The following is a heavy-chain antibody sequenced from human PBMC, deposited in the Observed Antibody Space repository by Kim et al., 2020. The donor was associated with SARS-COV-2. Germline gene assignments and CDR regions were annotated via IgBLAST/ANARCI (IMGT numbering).Heavy chain of an antibody. CDR3: ARDGCSDAPAFDY. CDR2: IKRSGSTR. D-gene: IGHD5-12*01. J-gene: IGHJ4*02. V-gene: IGHV3-11*01. CDR1: GFTFSNYY. Sequence: GGSLRLSCAASGFTFSNYYMYWLRQAPGRGLEWVAYIKRSGSTRNYVDSVKGRFTISRDNAKNSLYLQMNSLRAEDTAVYCCARDGCSDAPAFDYWGQGT.